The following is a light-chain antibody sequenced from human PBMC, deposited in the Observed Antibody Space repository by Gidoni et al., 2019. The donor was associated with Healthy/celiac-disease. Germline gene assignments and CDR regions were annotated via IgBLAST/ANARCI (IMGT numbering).Light chain of an antibody. V-gene: IGKV1-39*01. Sequence: SQITLSPSSLSASAGDRVTITCRSSQIISSYLNWYQQKPGKAHKLLIYAASSLQSGVPSRFSGSGSGTDFTLTISSLQPEDFATYYCQQCYSTPGTCGGGTKVEIK. CDR3: QQCYSTPGT. CDR2: AAS. J-gene: IGKJ4*01. CDR1: QIISSY.